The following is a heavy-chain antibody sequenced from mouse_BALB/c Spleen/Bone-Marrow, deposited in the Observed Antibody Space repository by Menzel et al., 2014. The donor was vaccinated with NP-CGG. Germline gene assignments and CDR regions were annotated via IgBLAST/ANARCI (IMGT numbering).Heavy chain of an antibody. CDR1: GYTFTGYD. J-gene: IGHJ1*01. D-gene: IGHD3-3*01. CDR3: ARRANYWYFDV. Sequence: VQLQQSGPELVKPGALVKISCKASGYTFTGYDINWVKQRPGQGLEWIGWIYPGDGSTKYNEKFKGRATLTADNSSSTAYMQLSSLTSESSAVYFCARRANYWYFDVWGAGTTVTVSS. V-gene: IGHV1S56*01. CDR2: IYPGDGST.